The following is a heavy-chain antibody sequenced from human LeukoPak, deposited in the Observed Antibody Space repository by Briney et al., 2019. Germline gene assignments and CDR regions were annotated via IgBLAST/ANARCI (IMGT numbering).Heavy chain of an antibody. CDR1: GDSVSSNSAA. CDR3: ARDLYYDILTGYGGSLYYFDY. Sequence: SQTLSLTCAISGDSVSSNSAAWNWIRQSPSRVLEWLGRTYYRSKWYNDYAVSVKSRITINPDTSKNQFSLQLNSVTPEDTAVYYCARDLYYDILTGYGGSLYYFDYWGQGTLVTVSS. J-gene: IGHJ4*02. CDR2: TYYRSKWYN. V-gene: IGHV6-1*01. D-gene: IGHD3-9*01.